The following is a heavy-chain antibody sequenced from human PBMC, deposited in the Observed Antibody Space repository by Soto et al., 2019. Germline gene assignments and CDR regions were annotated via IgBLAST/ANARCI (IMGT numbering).Heavy chain of an antibody. D-gene: IGHD7-27*01. CDR1: GASISISSYY. CDR3: ARPPTANLDAFEI. J-gene: IGHJ3*02. CDR2: VYYSGIT. Sequence: SETLSLTCTVSGASISISSYYWGCIRQPPGKGLEWIGSVYYSGITYYNPSLKSRATISVDTSKNQFSLRVSSVTAADTAVYYCARPPTANLDAFEIWGQGTMVTVSS. V-gene: IGHV4-39*01.